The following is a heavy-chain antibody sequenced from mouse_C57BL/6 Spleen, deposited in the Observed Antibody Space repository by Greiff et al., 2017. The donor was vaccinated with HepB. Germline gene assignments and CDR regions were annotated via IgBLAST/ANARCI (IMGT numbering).Heavy chain of an antibody. Sequence: EVQGVESGGGLVKPGGSLKLSCAASGFTFSDYGMHWVRQAPEKGLEWVAYISSGSSTIYYADTVKGRFTISRDNAKNTLFLQMTSLRSEDTAMYYCASTYSNYDLYAMDYWGQGTSVTVSS. CDR3: ASTYSNYDLYAMDY. CDR1: GFTFSDYG. D-gene: IGHD2-5*01. V-gene: IGHV5-17*01. CDR2: ISSGSSTI. J-gene: IGHJ4*01.